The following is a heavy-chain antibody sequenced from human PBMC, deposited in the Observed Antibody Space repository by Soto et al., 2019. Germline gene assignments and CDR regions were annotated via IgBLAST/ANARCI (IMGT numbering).Heavy chain of an antibody. J-gene: IGHJ5*01. V-gene: IGHV1-69*02. CDR3: ASSYGSGYRAFDS. CDR2: INPILSMS. Sequence: QVKLVQSGAEVKKPGSSVRVSCKASGDTFNFYSINWVRQAPGLGLEWMGRINPILSMSNYAPRFQGRVTMTADKSTSTAYMELSSLRSEDTAMYYCASSYGSGYRAFDSWGQGALVTVS. D-gene: IGHD3-10*01. CDR1: GDTFNFYS.